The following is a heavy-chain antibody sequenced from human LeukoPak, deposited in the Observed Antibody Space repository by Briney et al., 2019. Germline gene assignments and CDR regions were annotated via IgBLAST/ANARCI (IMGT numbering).Heavy chain of an antibody. V-gene: IGHV1-18*01. Sequence: ASVKVSCKASGYTFTSYGISWVRQAPGQGLEWMGWISAYNGNTNYAQKLQGRVTMTTDTSTSTAYMELRSLRSDDTAVYYCARDQSSVTVLWFGGLGGAFDIWGQGTMVTVSS. CDR3: ARDQSSVTVLWFGGLGGAFDI. CDR1: GYTFTSYG. J-gene: IGHJ3*02. CDR2: ISAYNGNT. D-gene: IGHD3-10*01.